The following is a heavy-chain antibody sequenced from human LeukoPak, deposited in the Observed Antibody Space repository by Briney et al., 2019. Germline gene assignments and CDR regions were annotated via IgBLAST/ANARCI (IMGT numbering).Heavy chain of an antibody. V-gene: IGHV1-2*02. J-gene: IGHJ4*02. CDR2: INPNSGGS. Sequence: ASVKVSCKASGYAFTGYNMHWVRQAPEQGLEWMGWINPNSGGSNYAQKFQGRVTMTRDTSISTAYMELNWLTSDDTAVYYCARVDYDFWTGSHYYFDYWGQGTLVTVSS. D-gene: IGHD3-3*01. CDR1: GYAFTGYN. CDR3: ARVDYDFWTGSHYYFDY.